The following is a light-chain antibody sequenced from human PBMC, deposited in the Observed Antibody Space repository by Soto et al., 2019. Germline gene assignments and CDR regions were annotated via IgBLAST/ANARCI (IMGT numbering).Light chain of an antibody. CDR3: QQSYSTPMYT. CDR2: AAS. V-gene: IGKV1-39*01. CDR1: QSISSY. J-gene: IGKJ2*01. Sequence: DIQMTQSPSSLSASVGDRVTITCRASQSISSYLNWYQQKPGKAPKLLIYAASSLQSGVPSRFSGSGSGTDFTLTSSSLQPDDFATYYCQQSYSTPMYTFGQGTKLEIK.